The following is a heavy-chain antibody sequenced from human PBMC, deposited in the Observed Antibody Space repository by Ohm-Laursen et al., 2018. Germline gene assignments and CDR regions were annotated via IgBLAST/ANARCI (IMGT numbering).Heavy chain of an antibody. CDR3: ARTKSFSWWYEANDY. CDR2: IDTSGST. D-gene: IGHD2-15*01. J-gene: IGHJ4*02. V-gene: IGHV4-4*07. Sequence: VTLSLTCTGSAVSINSHHWSFIRQPTGKGLVWIVCIDTSGSTNYNPSIKRRVTMSVNTSKNQFFQKLISVTAADTAVYYCARTKSFSWWYEANDYWGQGALVTVSS. CDR1: AVSINSHH.